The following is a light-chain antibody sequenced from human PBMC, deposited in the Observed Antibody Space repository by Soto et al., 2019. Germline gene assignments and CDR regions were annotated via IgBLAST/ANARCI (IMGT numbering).Light chain of an antibody. CDR1: SSDIGYYNY. V-gene: IGLV2-14*01. CDR3: SSNKIGSTYV. CDR2: QVT. J-gene: IGLJ1*01. Sequence: VLTQPASVSGSPGQSITISCTGTSSDIGYYNYVSWFQQHPGKAPKLIISQVTNRPSGISTRFSGSKSGNTASLTISGLQAEDEAIYYCSSNKIGSTYVFGTGTKVTVL.